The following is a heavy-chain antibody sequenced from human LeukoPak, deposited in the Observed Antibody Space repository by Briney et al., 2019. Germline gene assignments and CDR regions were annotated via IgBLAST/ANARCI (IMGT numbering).Heavy chain of an antibody. CDR1: DGSISSGDYY. CDR2: IYYSGTT. Sequence: SQTLSLTCTVSDGSISSGDYYWSWIRQPPGKGLEWIGYIYYSGTTYYNPSLKSRLTISVDTSKNQFSLKLSSVTAADTAVYYCARGQAYYYGFDYWGQGTLVTVSS. V-gene: IGHV4-30-4*08. D-gene: IGHD3-10*01. CDR3: ARGQAYYYGFDY. J-gene: IGHJ4*02.